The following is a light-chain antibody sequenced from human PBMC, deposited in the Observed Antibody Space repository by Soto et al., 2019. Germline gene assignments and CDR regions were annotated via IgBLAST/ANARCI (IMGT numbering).Light chain of an antibody. CDR1: SSDIGAYNY. CDR2: DVT. Sequence: QSALTQPASVSGSPGQSITISCTGTSSDIGAYNYVSWYQQHPGKAPKLMIYDVTYRPSGVSNRFSGSKSGNTASLTISGLQAEAEADYYCSSYTTNTNLIFGGGTKVTVL. J-gene: IGLJ2*01. V-gene: IGLV2-14*01. CDR3: SSYTTNTNLI.